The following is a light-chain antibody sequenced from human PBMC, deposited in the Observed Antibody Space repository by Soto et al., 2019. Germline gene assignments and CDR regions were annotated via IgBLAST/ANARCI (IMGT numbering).Light chain of an antibody. Sequence: QSALTQPRSVSGSPGQSVTISCTGTSSDVGGYNYVSWYQQHPGKAPKVMIYDVSERPSGVPDRFSGSKSGNTASLTISGLQAEDEAGYYCCSYAGSPRNVLGTGTKLTVL. CDR3: CSYAGSPRNV. CDR2: DVS. CDR1: SSDVGGYNY. V-gene: IGLV2-11*01. J-gene: IGLJ1*01.